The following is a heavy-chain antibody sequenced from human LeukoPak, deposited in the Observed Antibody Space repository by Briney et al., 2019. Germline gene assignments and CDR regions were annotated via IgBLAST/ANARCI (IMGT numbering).Heavy chain of an antibody. Sequence: ASVKVSCKALGYTFTDYYMHWVRQAPGEGLEWMGWINGNSGDTKYAQKFQGRVTMTRDTSISTAYMELSRLRSDDTAIYYCARVQTTGLLEWLYWGQGALVTVSS. D-gene: IGHD3-3*01. V-gene: IGHV1-2*02. CDR1: GYTFTDYY. CDR3: ARVQTTGLLEWLY. CDR2: INGNSGDT. J-gene: IGHJ4*02.